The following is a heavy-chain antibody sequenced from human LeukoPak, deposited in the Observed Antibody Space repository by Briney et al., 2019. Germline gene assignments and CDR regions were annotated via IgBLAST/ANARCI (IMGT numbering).Heavy chain of an antibody. V-gene: IGHV3-30*18. Sequence: GGSMRLSCAASGFAFSTYYIHWVRQPPGKGLEWVAVISYDGSNTFYPGSVEGRFTISRDNSRNALYLQMNSLRPEDTAVYYCAKSLSSGWASYYFGHWGQGTPVTVSS. D-gene: IGHD6-19*01. CDR2: ISYDGSNT. J-gene: IGHJ5*02. CDR3: AKSLSSGWASYYFGH. CDR1: GFAFSTYY.